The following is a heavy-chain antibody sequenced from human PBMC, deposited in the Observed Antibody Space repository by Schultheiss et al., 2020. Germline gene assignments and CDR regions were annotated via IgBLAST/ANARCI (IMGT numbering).Heavy chain of an antibody. CDR2: IWYDGSNK. V-gene: IGHV3-33*01. Sequence: GSLILSCAASGFTFSSYGMHWVRQAPGKGLEWVAVIWYDGSNKYYADSVKGRFTISRDDSKNTLYLQMNSLRAEDTAVYYCARETLYSSSWSDFDYWGQGTLVTVSS. CDR1: GFTFSSYG. D-gene: IGHD6-13*01. CDR3: ARETLYSSSWSDFDY. J-gene: IGHJ4*02.